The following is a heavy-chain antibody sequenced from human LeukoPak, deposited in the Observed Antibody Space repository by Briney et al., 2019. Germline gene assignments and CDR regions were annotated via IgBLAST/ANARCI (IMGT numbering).Heavy chain of an antibody. D-gene: IGHD6-19*01. Sequence: GGSLRLSCAVSGFTFSTYWASWLRLSPGKGLEWVSSISSNSSYIYYADSVKGRFTISRDNAKNSLYLQMNSLRAEDTAVYYCARARFSSGWREDWFDPWGQGTLVTVSS. CDR2: ISSNSSYI. J-gene: IGHJ5*02. CDR1: GFTFSTYW. V-gene: IGHV3-21*01. CDR3: ARARFSSGWREDWFDP.